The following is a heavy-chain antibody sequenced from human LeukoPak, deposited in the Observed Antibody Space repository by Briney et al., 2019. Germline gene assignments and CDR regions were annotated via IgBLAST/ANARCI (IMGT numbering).Heavy chain of an antibody. CDR2: VYFDGGT. CDR1: GGSVTSGIYH. D-gene: IGHD3-16*01. CDR3: ARDHYYDGRGRFDL. V-gene: IGHV4-39*07. J-gene: IGHJ5*02. Sequence: SETLSLTCSVSGGSVTSGIYHWGWIRQPPGKGLEWIGSVYFDGGTHYNPSLQSRVTVSIDTSKNQFSLRLSSVTAADTALYYCARDHYYDGRGRFDLWGQGTLVTVSS.